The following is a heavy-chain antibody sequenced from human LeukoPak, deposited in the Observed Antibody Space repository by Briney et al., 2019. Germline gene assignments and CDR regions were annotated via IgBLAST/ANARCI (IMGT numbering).Heavy chain of an antibody. Sequence: PSETLSLTCTVSGGSISSYYWSWIRQHPGKGLEWIGYIYYTGSTYYNPSLKSRVTISVDTSENQFSLKLSSVTAADTAVYYCARDLRPLGDPNWFDPWGQGTLVTVSS. D-gene: IGHD4-17*01. V-gene: IGHV4-59*06. J-gene: IGHJ5*02. CDR1: GGSISSYY. CDR2: IYYTGST. CDR3: ARDLRPLGDPNWFDP.